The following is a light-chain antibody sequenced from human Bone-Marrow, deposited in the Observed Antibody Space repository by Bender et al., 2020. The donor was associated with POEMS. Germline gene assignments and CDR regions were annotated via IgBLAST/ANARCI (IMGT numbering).Light chain of an antibody. CDR1: KLGEEY. CDR3: QAWDSTTVV. CDR2: QDT. Sequence: SYELTQPPSVSVSPGQTATITCSGEKLGEEYACWYQQKPGQSPVVVIYQDTKRPSGIPERFSGSTSGNTASLTISGTQGMDEADYYCQAWDSTTVVFGGGTKLTVL. V-gene: IGLV3-1*01. J-gene: IGLJ2*01.